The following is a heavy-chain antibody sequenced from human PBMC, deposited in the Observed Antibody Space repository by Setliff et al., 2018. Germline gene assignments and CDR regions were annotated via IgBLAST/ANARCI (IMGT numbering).Heavy chain of an antibody. Sequence: GASVKVSCKASGYTFTGHYIHWVRQAPGQGLEWMGWINPRTGVTNYAQKFQGRVTMTRDTSITTVYMDLSGLKFDDTAVYYCARGTDYHGSGSYWAKDVWGKGTTVTVSS. D-gene: IGHD3-10*01. V-gene: IGHV1-2*02. J-gene: IGHJ6*04. CDR1: GYTFTGHY. CDR2: INPRTGVT. CDR3: ARGTDYHGSGSYWAKDV.